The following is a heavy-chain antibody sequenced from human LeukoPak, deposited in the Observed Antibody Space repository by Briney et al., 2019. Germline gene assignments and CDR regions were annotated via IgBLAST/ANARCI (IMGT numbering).Heavy chain of an antibody. CDR2: IKLDGSEK. V-gene: IGHV3-7*01. CDR3: VQGGRYHYGS. Sequence: PGGSLRLSCAASGFSFSTYWMSWVRQAPGKGLEGVANIKLDGSEKYYVDFVEGRFTISRDNARNSLYLQMNSLRAEDTAVYHCVQGGRYHYGSWGQGTLVTVSS. D-gene: IGHD3-9*01. CDR1: GFSFSTYW. J-gene: IGHJ5*02.